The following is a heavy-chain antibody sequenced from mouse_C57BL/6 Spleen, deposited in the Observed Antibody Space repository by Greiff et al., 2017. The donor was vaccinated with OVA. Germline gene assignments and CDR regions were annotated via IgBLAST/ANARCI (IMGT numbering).Heavy chain of an antibody. CDR1: GFTFSSYA. D-gene: IGHD1-1*02. CDR3: AREGGYGRYFDY. V-gene: IGHV5-4*01. Sequence: EVMLVESGGGLVKPGGSLKLSCAASGFTFSSYAMSWVRQTPEKRLEWVATISYGGSYTYYPDNVKGRFTISRDNAKNNRYLQMSHLKSEDTAMYYCAREGGYGRYFDYWGQGTTLTVSS. J-gene: IGHJ2*01. CDR2: ISYGGSYT.